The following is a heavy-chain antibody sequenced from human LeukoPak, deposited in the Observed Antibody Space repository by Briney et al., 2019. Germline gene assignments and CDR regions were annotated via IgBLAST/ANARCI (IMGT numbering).Heavy chain of an antibody. V-gene: IGHV2-5*01. CDR2: IYWNDDK. J-gene: IGHJ4*02. CDR3: AHSRSSSRFDY. CDR1: GFSLSTTGVG. Sequence: SGPRLVNPTQTLTLTCTFSGFSLSTTGVGVGWIRQPPGKALEWLALIYWNDDKCYSPSLKSRLTITKDTSKNQVVLTMTNMDPVDTATYSCAHSRSSSRFDYWGQGTLVTVSS. D-gene: IGHD6-13*01.